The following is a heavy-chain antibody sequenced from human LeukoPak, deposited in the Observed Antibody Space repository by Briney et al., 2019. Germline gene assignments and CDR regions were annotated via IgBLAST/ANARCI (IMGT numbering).Heavy chain of an antibody. Sequence: SVMLSCKASGYTFTDHYIHWVRQAPGQGPGWMGWINPKSGATNYAQKFDGRVTMARDTSISTTYMEMTWLTSDDTAVYYCARDHIALVSSTPNNFDYWGQGTLVTVSS. V-gene: IGHV1-2*02. CDR1: GYTFTDHY. CDR3: ARDHIALVSSTPNNFDY. D-gene: IGHD5-18*01. J-gene: IGHJ4*02. CDR2: INPKSGAT.